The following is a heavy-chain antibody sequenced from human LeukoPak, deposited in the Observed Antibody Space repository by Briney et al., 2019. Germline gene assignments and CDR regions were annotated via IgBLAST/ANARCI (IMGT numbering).Heavy chain of an antibody. D-gene: IGHD3-22*01. CDR2: IYYSGST. V-gene: IGHV4-59*08. J-gene: IGHJ3*02. CDR3: ARFVPLAYYYDSSGAFDI. Sequence: SETLSLTCTVSGGSISSYYWSWIRQPPGKGLEWRGYIYYSGSTNYNPSLKSRVTISVDTSKNQFSLKLSSVTAADSAVYYCARFVPLAYYYDSSGAFDIWGQGTMVTVSS. CDR1: GGSISSYY.